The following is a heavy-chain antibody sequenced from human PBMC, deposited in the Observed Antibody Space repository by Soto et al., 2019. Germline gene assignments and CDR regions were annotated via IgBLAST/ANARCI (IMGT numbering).Heavy chain of an antibody. D-gene: IGHD2-2*01. CDR1: WGYISNYC. J-gene: IGHJ4*02. V-gene: IGHV4-59*01. CDR3: VRDLGYCSSTSCSGGNYFDY. CDR2: NYYRGKT. Sequence: SETLSLPWTVPWGYISNYCWSRIRQPPRKGLEGIGYNYYRGKTNYNPSLKSRVTLSVDTFKNQFCLKLSSVTAADTAVYYCVRDLGYCSSTSCSGGNYFDYWGQGTLVTVSS.